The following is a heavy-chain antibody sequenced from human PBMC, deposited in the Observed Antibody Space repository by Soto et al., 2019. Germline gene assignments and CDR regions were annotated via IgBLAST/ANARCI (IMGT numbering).Heavy chain of an antibody. J-gene: IGHJ4*02. CDR2: ISYDGSNK. CDR3: SLGGYSNSYYFDY. D-gene: IGHD3-9*01. V-gene: IGHV3-30-3*01. Sequence: PGGSLRLSCAASGFTFSSYVMHWVRQAPGKGLDWVALISYDGSNKYYADSVKGRFIISRDNSKNTLHLQMNSLRAEDTAVYCCSLGGYSNSYYFDYWGQGTLVTVSS. CDR1: GFTFSSYV.